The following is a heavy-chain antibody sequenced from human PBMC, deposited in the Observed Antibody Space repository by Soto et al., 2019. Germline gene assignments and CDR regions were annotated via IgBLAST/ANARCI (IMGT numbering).Heavy chain of an antibody. CDR1: GFTFSSYG. V-gene: IGHV3-30*18. CDR3: AKVFGLRYFVLLGDWFDP. Sequence: QVQLVESGGGVVQPGRSLRLSCAASGFTFSSYGMHWVRQAPGKGLEWVAVISYDGSNKYYADSVKGRFTISRDNSKNTLYLQMNSLIAEDTAVYYYAKVFGLRYFVLLGDWFDPWGQGTLVTVSS. D-gene: IGHD3-9*01. CDR2: ISYDGSNK. J-gene: IGHJ5*02.